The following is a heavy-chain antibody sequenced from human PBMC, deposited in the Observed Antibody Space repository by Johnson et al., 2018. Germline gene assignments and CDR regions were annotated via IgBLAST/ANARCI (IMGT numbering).Heavy chain of an antibody. V-gene: IGHV3-33*01. Sequence: QVQLVESGGGVVQPGRSLRLSCAASGFTFSSYGMHWVRQAPGKGLEWVAVIWYDGSNKYYADSVKGRFTISRDNSKNTLSLQMNSLRAEDTAVYYCARDGATYYYDSSGYPDYGRDVWGQGTTVTVSS. J-gene: IGHJ6*02. CDR2: IWYDGSNK. D-gene: IGHD3-22*01. CDR1: GFTFSSYG. CDR3: ARDGATYYYDSSGYPDYGRDV.